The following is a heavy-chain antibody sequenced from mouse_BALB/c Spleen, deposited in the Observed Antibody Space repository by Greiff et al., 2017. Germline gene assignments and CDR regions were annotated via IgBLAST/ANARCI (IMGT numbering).Heavy chain of an antibody. J-gene: IGHJ3*01. CDR1: GFNIKDTY. Sequence: EVQLQQSGAELVKPGASVKLSCTASGFNIKDTYMPWVKQRPEQGLEWIGRIDPANGNTKYDPKFQGKATITADTSSNTAYLQLSSLTSEDTAVYYCARNVYGYDVGAWFAYWGQGTLVTVSA. V-gene: IGHV14-3*02. CDR2: IDPANGNT. CDR3: ARNVYGYDVGAWFAY. D-gene: IGHD2-2*01.